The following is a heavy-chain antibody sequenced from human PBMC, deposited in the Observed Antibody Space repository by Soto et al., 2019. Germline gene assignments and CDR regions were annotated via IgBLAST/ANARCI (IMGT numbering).Heavy chain of an antibody. J-gene: IGHJ5*02. Sequence: PGGSLRLSCAASGFTSSSYWMHWVRQAPGKGLVWVSRINSDGSSTSYADSVKGRFTISRDNSKNTLYLQMNSLRAEDTAVYYCAKERPPYNWFDPWGQGTLVTVSS. CDR1: GFTSSSYW. CDR3: AKERPPYNWFDP. CDR2: INSDGSST. V-gene: IGHV3-74*01.